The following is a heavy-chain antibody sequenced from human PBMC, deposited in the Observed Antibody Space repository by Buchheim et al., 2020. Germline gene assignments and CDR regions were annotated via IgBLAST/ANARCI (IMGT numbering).Heavy chain of an antibody. V-gene: IGHV3-30*18. CDR2: ISYDGSNK. D-gene: IGHD3-16*01. CDR3: AKTYYDSIWGSYPYYYYGMDV. Sequence: QVQLVESGGGVVQPGRSLRLSCAASRFTFSSYGMHWVRQAPGKGLEWVAVISYDGSNKYYADSVKGRFSISRDNSKNTVYLQMNSLRPEDTAVYYCAKTYYDSIWGSYPYYYYGMDVWGKGTT. CDR1: RFTFSSYG. J-gene: IGHJ6*04.